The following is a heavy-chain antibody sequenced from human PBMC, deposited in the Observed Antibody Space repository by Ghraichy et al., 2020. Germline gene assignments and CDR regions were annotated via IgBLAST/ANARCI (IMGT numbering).Heavy chain of an antibody. CDR2: INHSGST. CDR3: ARGRRGYSYGQLDY. V-gene: IGHV4-34*01. D-gene: IGHD5-18*01. J-gene: IGHJ4*02. CDR1: GGSFSGYY. Sequence: ESLNITCAVYGGSFSGYYWSWIRQPPGKGLEWIGEINHSGSTNYNPSLKSRVTISVDTSTNQFSLKLSSVTAADTAVYYCARGRRGYSYGQLDYWRQGTLVTGSS.